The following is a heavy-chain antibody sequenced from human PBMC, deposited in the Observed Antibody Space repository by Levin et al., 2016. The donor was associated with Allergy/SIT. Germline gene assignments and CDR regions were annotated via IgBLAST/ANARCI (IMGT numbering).Heavy chain of an antibody. Sequence: WIRQPPGKGLEWIGYIYYSGSTYYNPSLKSRVTISVDTSKNQFSLKLSSVTAADTAVYYCARASREYPQTHYYYGMDVWGQGTTVTVSS. CDR2: IYYSGST. J-gene: IGHJ6*02. V-gene: IGHV4-31*02. CDR3: ARASREYPQTHYYYGMDV. D-gene: IGHD3-10*01.